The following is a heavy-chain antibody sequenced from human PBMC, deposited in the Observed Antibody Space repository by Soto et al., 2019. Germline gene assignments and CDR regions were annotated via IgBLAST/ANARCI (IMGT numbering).Heavy chain of an antibody. Sequence: PSETLSLTCTVSGGSISSSGYSWHWIRQPPGKGLEWIGYIFHSGSTHSNPSLRSRLTISVDTSKNQFSLKLSSVTAADAAVYYCARAAYCGASCYHQFDYWGQGTLVTVSS. D-gene: IGHD2-21*01. V-gene: IGHV4-61*08. CDR2: IFHSGST. CDR3: ARAAYCGASCYHQFDY. CDR1: GGSISSSGYS. J-gene: IGHJ4*02.